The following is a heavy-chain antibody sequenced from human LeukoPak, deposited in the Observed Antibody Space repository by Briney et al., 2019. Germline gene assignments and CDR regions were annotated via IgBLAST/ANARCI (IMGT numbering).Heavy chain of an antibody. CDR1: GGSISSYY. Sequence: SETLSLTCTVSGGSISSYYWSWIRQPPGKGLEWIGYIYYSGSTNYNPSLKSRVTISVDTSKNQFSLKLSSVTAADTAVYYCARARPDMVRGVINYYYYYMDVWGKGTTVTVSS. D-gene: IGHD3-10*01. V-gene: IGHV4-59*01. CDR2: IYYSGST. J-gene: IGHJ6*03. CDR3: ARARPDMVRGVINYYYYYMDV.